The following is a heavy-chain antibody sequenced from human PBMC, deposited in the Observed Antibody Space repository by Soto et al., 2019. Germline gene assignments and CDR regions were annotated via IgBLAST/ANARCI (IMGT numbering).Heavy chain of an antibody. V-gene: IGHV1-69*13. CDR3: AREVGDCSSTSCPNWFDP. CDR1: GGTFSSYA. D-gene: IGHD2-2*01. CDR2: IIPIFGTA. Sequence: SVKVSCKASGGTFSSYAISWLRQAPGQGLEWMGGIIPIFGTANYAQKFQGRVTITADESTSTAYMELSSLRSEDTAVYYCAREVGDCSSTSCPNWFDPWGQGTLVTVSS. J-gene: IGHJ5*02.